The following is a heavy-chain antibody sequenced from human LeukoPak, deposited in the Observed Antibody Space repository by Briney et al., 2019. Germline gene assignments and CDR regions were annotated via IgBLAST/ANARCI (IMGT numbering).Heavy chain of an antibody. CDR1: GFTFSTYA. D-gene: IGHD7-27*01. CDR2: ISAIGGST. CDR3: AKSLSNRRAWDYFDC. V-gene: IGHV3-23*01. J-gene: IGHJ4*02. Sequence: GGSLRLSCAASGFTFSTYAMSWVRQAPGKGLQWVSTISAIGGSTYYADSVKGRFTISKDNSKNTLYLQMNSLGAEDTAVYYCAKSLSNRRAWDYFDCWGQGTLVTVSS.